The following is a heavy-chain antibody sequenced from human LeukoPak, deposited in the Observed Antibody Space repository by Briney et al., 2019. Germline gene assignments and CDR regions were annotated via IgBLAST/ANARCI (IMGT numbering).Heavy chain of an antibody. D-gene: IGHD5-12*01. V-gene: IGHV4-4*07. CDR3: ARGLRWDSGNDWGPEH. Sequence: PSETLSLTCSVSGDSINGYYWIWIRQTAGKGLGWIGRLFTGGDVECNPSLTSRVTMSVETSKSQFSLKLTSVTAADTAIYYCARGLRWDSGNDWGPEHWGQGVLVTVSS. J-gene: IGHJ4*02. CDR1: GDSINGYY. CDR2: LFTGGDV.